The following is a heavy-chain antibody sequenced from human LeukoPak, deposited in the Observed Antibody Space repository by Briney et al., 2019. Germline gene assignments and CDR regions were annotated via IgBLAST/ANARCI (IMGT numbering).Heavy chain of an antibody. CDR1: GFTFSNHG. J-gene: IGHJ4*02. CDR2: ISGSGGST. D-gene: IGHD3-22*01. CDR3: AKNLYYYDSSGHLFDY. V-gene: IGHV3-23*01. Sequence: GGSLRLSCAASGFTFSNHGMNWVRQAPGKGLEWVSAISGSGGSTYYADSVKGRFTISRDNSKNTLYLQMNSLRAEDTAVYYCAKNLYYYDSSGHLFDYWGQGTLVTVSS.